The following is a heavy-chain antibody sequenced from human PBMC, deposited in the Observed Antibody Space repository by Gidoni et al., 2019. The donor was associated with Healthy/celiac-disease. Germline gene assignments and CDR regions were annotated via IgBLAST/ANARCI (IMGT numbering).Heavy chain of an antibody. CDR2: IIPIFGPA. CDR3: ARAGYSSGWWTFDY. V-gene: IGHV1-69*06. D-gene: IGHD6-19*01. Sequence: QVQLVQSGAEVKKPGSSVKISCKASGGTFSSYAISWVRQAPGQGLEWMGGIIPIFGPANYAQKFQGRVTSTADKSTSTSYMELSSLRSEDTAVYYCARAGYSSGWWTFDYWGQGTLVTVSS. J-gene: IGHJ4*02. CDR1: GGTFSSYA.